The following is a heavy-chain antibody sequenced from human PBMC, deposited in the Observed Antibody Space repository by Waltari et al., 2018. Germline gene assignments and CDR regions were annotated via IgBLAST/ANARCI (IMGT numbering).Heavy chain of an antibody. CDR3: ARSAARGNWFDP. CDR2: ISADNGNK. CDR1: GYTFTSYG. D-gene: IGHD6-6*01. V-gene: IGHV1-18*04. J-gene: IGHJ5*02. Sequence: QVQLVQSGAEVKKPGASVKVSCKASGYTFTSYGISWVRQAPGQGLEWMGWISADNGNKNKDRKLKGRVTMTTDTSTSTAYMELRSLRSDDTAVYYGARSAARGNWFDPWGQGTLVTVSS.